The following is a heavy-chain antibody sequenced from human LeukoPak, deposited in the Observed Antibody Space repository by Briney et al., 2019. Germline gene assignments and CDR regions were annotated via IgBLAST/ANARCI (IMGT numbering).Heavy chain of an antibody. V-gene: IGHV4-59*01. CDR1: GTSINSYN. CDR3: ARDDGGTVTTGDY. CDR2: IYYSGST. Sequence: SETLSLTCTVSGTSINSYNWNWIRQPPGKGLEWIGYIYYSGSTNYNPSLKSRVTISIDTSKNQFSLKLSSVTAADTAMYYCARDDGGTVTTGDYWGQGTLVTVSS. D-gene: IGHD4-11*01. J-gene: IGHJ4*02.